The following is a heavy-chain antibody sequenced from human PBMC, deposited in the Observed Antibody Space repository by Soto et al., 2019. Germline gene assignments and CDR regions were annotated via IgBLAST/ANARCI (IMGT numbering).Heavy chain of an antibody. D-gene: IGHD3-3*01. CDR2: IYRTGST. V-gene: IGHV4-4*09. Sequence: LSLTCTVSGGSISAYYWNWIRQSPGKGLEWIGYIYRTGSTHYNPSLNSRAAISLGTSRNQFSLQLNSVTAADTAVYFCARQIGDDPFDIWGQGTMVTVSS. J-gene: IGHJ3*02. CDR1: GGSISAYY. CDR3: ARQIGDDPFDI.